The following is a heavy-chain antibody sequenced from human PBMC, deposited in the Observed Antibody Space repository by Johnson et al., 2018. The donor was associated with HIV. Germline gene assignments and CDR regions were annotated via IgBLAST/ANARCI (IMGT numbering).Heavy chain of an antibody. V-gene: IGHV3-20*04. Sequence: MLLVESGGRAVWRGGSLRFSCDNCAMAWVRQAPGKGLEWVPGISWNGGSTGYADSVKGRCTISRDNAKNSLYLQMNSLRAEDTALYYCARGRPWGWELRRDAFDIWGQGTMVTVSS. CDR3: ARGRPWGWELRRDAFDI. D-gene: IGHD1-26*01. CDR1: NCA. J-gene: IGHJ3*02. CDR2: ISWNGGST.